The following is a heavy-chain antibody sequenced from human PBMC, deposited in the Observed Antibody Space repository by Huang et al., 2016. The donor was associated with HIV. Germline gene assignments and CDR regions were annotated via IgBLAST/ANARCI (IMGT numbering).Heavy chain of an antibody. CDR1: GFTFSSYG. CDR3: ALKGDSSGWEYFRH. V-gene: IGHV3-33*08. J-gene: IGHJ1*01. CDR2: IGYDGSNK. D-gene: IGHD6-19*01. Sequence: QVQLVESGGGVVQPGRSLRLSCAASGFTFSSYGMHWVRQAPGKGREWVAVIGYDGSNKYYADSVKGRFTISRDNSKNTLYLQMNSLKTEDTAVYYCALKGDSSGWEYFRHWGQGTLVTVSS.